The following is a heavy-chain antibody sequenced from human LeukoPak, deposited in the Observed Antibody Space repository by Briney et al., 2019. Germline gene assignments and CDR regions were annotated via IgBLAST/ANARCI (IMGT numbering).Heavy chain of an antibody. Sequence: GGSLRLSCAGAGFAVNTYYMSWVRQAPGKGLEWVSTLYSGGNLYYADSVQGRFTISRDDSQNTLYLQMNSPRTEDTAVYYCARGEGHNWNANELSYWGQGTLVTVSS. CDR2: LYSGGNL. CDR3: ARGEGHNWNANELSY. V-gene: IGHV3-53*01. CDR1: GFAVNTYY. J-gene: IGHJ4*02. D-gene: IGHD1-20*01.